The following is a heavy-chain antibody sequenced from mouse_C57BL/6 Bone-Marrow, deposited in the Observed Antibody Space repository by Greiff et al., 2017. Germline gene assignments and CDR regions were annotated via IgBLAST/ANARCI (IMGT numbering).Heavy chain of an antibody. D-gene: IGHD2-1*01. CDR2: ISNGGGST. Sequence: EVKLVESGGGLVQPGGSLKLSCAASGFTFSDYYMYWVRQTPEKRLEWVAYISNGGGSTYYPDTVKGRFTISRDNAKNTLYLQMSRLKSEDTAMXYCARNDYYGNHGRYFDVWGTGTTVTVSS. CDR1: GFTFSDYY. J-gene: IGHJ1*03. V-gene: IGHV5-12*01. CDR3: ARNDYYGNHGRYFDV.